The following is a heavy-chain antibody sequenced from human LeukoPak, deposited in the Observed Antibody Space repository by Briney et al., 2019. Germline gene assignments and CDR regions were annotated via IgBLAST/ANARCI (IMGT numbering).Heavy chain of an antibody. Sequence: GGSLRLSCAASGFTFSTYWMSWVRQAPGKGLEWVANIKEDGSEKYYGDSVKGRFTITRDNAKNSLYLQMNSLRAEDTAVYYCARDSSGYQWGQGTLVTVSS. CDR2: IKEDGSEK. CDR1: GFTFSTYW. V-gene: IGHV3-7*01. J-gene: IGHJ4*02. D-gene: IGHD3-22*01. CDR3: ARDSSGYQ.